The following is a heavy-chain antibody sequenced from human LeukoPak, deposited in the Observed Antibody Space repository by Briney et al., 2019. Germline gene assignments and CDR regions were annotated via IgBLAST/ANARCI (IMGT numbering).Heavy chain of an antibody. Sequence: GGSLRLSCAASGFTFGTYWMHWVRQAPGTGLVWVSRINSDGSSTTYADSVKGRFTISRDNAKNTLSLQMNSLRAEDTAVYYCTRQQLDAFDIWGPGTMVTVSS. CDR2: INSDGSST. D-gene: IGHD6-13*01. CDR3: TRQQLDAFDI. CDR1: GFTFGTYW. J-gene: IGHJ3*02. V-gene: IGHV3-74*01.